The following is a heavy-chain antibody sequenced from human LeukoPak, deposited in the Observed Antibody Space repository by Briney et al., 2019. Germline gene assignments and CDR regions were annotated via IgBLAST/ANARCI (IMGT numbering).Heavy chain of an antibody. Sequence: SETLSLTCTVSGGSISSSSYYWGWIRQPPGKGLEWIGTVYYSGSTYYNPSLKSRVTISVDTSKNQFSLKLSSVTAADTAVYYCARNLAGHFGGFYFDDWGQGTLVTVSS. CDR3: ARNLAGHFGGFYFDD. V-gene: IGHV4-39*07. CDR2: VYYSGST. D-gene: IGHD2-21*01. CDR1: GGSISSSSYY. J-gene: IGHJ4*02.